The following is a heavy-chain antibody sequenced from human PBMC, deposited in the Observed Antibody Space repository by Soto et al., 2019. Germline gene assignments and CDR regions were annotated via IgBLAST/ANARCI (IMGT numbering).Heavy chain of an antibody. V-gene: IGHV3-15*01. J-gene: IGHJ6*02. CDR1: GFTFSNAW. D-gene: IGHD6-13*01. CDR3: TCLKYSSSWYRVVGDYYGMDV. CDR2: IKSKTDGGTT. Sequence: PGGSLRLSCAASGFTFSNAWMSWVRQAPGKGLEWVGRIKSKTDGGTTDYAAPVKGRFTISRDDSKNTLYLQMNSLKTEDTAVYYCTCLKYSSSWYRVVGDYYGMDVWGQGTTVTVSS.